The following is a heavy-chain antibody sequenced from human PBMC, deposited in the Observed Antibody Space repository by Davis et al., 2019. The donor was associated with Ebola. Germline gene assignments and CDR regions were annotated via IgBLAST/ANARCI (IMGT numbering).Heavy chain of an antibody. CDR3: AKDLAYDLWSGYTGDY. J-gene: IGHJ4*02. CDR1: GFTFSNYW. D-gene: IGHD3-3*01. Sequence: GESLKISCAASGFTFSNYWMAWGRQAPGKGLEWVAHIKHDGSVKDYVDSVKGRFTISRDNSKNTLYLRMNSLRAEDTAVYYCAKDLAYDLWSGYTGDYWGQGTLVTVSS. CDR2: IKHDGSVK. V-gene: IGHV3-7*03.